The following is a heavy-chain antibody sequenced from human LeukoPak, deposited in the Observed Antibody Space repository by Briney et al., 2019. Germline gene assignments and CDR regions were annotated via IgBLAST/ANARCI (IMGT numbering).Heavy chain of an antibody. D-gene: IGHD6-19*01. V-gene: IGHV3-23*01. CDR3: AKGPGEAVAGILDY. CDR1: GFTFSSYA. J-gene: IGHJ4*02. Sequence: PGGSLRLSCAASGFTFSSYAMSWVRQAPGKGLEWVSAISGSGGSTYYADSVKGRSTISRDNSKSTLYPQMNSPRAEDTAVYYCAKGPGEAVAGILDYWGQGTLVTVSS. CDR2: ISGSGGST.